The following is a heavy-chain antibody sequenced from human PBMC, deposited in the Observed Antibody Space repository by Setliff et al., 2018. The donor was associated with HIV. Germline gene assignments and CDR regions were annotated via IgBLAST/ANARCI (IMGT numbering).Heavy chain of an antibody. CDR3: ARGPWIQLWSSELDAFDI. CDR2: INPSGGST. Sequence: GASVKVSCKASGYTFTSYYLHWVRQAPGQGLEWMGLINPSGGSTTYAQKFLGGVTLTRDTSTSTVYMELSSLRSEDTAVYYCARGPWIQLWSSELDAFDIWGQGTMVTVSS. V-gene: IGHV1-46*01. J-gene: IGHJ3*02. D-gene: IGHD5-18*01. CDR1: GYTFTSYY.